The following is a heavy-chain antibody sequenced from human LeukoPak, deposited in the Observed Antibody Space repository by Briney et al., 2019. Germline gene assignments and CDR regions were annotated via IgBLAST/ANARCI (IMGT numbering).Heavy chain of an antibody. CDR3: ARDPGSYRPFDI. J-gene: IGHJ3*02. Sequence: GGSLRLSCAASGFTFSSYGMHWVRQAPGKGLEWVAVIWYDGSNKYYADSVKGRFTISRDNSKNTLYLQMNSLRAEDTAVYYCARDPGSYRPFDIWGQGTMVTVSS. CDR1: GFTFSSYG. V-gene: IGHV3-33*01. CDR2: IWYDGSNK. D-gene: IGHD1-26*01.